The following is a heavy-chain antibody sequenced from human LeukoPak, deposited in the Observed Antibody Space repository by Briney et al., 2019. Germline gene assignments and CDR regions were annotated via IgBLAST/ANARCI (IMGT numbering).Heavy chain of an antibody. D-gene: IGHD4-11*01. CDR3: ARETLDYPDY. CDR2: IYHSGST. Sequence: PSETLSLTCTVSGGSISSYYWSWIRQPPGKGLEWIGEIYHSGSTNYNPSLKSRVTMSVDKSRNQFSLKLTSVTAADTAVYYCARETLDYPDYWGQGTLVTVSS. V-gene: IGHV4-59*12. J-gene: IGHJ4*02. CDR1: GGSISSYY.